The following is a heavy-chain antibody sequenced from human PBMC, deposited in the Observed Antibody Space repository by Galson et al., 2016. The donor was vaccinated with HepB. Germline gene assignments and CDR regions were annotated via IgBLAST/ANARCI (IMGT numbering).Heavy chain of an antibody. V-gene: IGHV3-23*01. CDR1: GFPFSIYA. J-gene: IGHJ4*02. Sequence: SLRLSCAASGFPFSIYAMNRFRQASGKGLEWVSTIATAINAENTHYADSVNGRFTISRDDSNSILYVQMSSLRAEDTAVYYCAKDYDSSGHYEGDWGQGTLVTVSP. CDR3: AKDYDSSGHYEGD. D-gene: IGHD3-22*01. CDR2: IATAINAENT.